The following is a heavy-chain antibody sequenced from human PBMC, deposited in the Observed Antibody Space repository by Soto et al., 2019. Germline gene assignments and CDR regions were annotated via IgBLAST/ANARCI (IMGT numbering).Heavy chain of an antibody. D-gene: IGHD6-19*01. J-gene: IGHJ4*02. CDR3: ARCIIVAGMVDY. CDR2: INAGNGNT. Sequence: ASVKVSCKASGYTFTSYAMQWVRQAPGQRLEWMGWINAGNGNTEYSQKFQGRVTITRDTSASTAYMELSSLRSQDTAVYYCARCIIVAGMVDYWGQGTLVTVSS. CDR1: GYTFTSYA. V-gene: IGHV1-3*01.